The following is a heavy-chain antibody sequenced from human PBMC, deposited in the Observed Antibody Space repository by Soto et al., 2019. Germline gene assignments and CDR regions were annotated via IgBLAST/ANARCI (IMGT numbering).Heavy chain of an antibody. J-gene: IGHJ6*02. CDR2: ISAYNGNT. CDR1: GYTFTSYA. Sequence: APVKVSSKASGYTFTSYAISWVRQAPGQGLEWMGWISAYNGNTNYAQKLQGRVTMTTDTSTSTAYMELRSLRSDDTAVYRCARDKTYPRYYSGMDVWGQGTTVTVSS. V-gene: IGHV1-18*04. CDR3: ARDKTYPRYYSGMDV.